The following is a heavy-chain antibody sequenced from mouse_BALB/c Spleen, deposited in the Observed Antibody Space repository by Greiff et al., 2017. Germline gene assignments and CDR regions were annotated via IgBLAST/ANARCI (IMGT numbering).Heavy chain of an antibody. V-gene: IGHV3-2*02. Sequence: EVQGVESGPGLVKPSQSLSLTCTVTGYSITSDYAWNWIRQFPGNKLEWMGYISYSGSTSYNPSLKSRISITRDTSKNQFFLQLNSVTTEDTATYYCARMITTCFDYWGQGTTLTVSS. CDR1: GYSITSDYA. D-gene: IGHD2-4*01. J-gene: IGHJ2*01. CDR3: ARMITTCFDY. CDR2: ISYSGST.